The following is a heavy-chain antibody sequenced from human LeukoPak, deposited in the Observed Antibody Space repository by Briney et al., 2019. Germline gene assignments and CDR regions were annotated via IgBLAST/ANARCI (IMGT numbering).Heavy chain of an antibody. CDR2: IIPIFGTA. V-gene: IGHV1-69*01. CDR1: GATFSSYA. D-gene: IGHD6-13*01. J-gene: IGHJ4*02. CDR3: ARALYSSSWYGNYYFDY. Sequence: GASVKVSCKASGATFSSYAISWVRQAPGQGLEWMGGIIPIFGTANYAQKFQGRVTITADESTSTAYMELSSLRSEDTAVYYCARALYSSSWYGNYYFDYWGQGTLVTVSS.